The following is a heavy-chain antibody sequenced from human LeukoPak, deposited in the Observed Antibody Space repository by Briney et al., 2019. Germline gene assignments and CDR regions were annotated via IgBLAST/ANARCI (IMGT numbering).Heavy chain of an antibody. V-gene: IGHV4-4*07. CDR1: GGSISSYY. J-gene: IGHJ6*03. CDR2: IYNSGST. Sequence: PSETLSLTCTVAGGSISSYYWSWIRQPAWKGLEWIGRIYNSGSTNYNPSLKSRVTISVDKSKNQFSLKLSSVTAADTAVYYCARGAVAGTGGYYYYYYYMDVWGKGTTVTVSS. CDR3: ARGAVAGTGGYYYYYYYMDV. D-gene: IGHD6-19*01.